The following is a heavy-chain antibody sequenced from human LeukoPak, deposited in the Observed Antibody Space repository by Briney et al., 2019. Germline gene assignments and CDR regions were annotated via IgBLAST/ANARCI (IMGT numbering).Heavy chain of an antibody. CDR2: INPNSGGT. CDR1: GYTFTGYY. CDR3: ARLAAGTRIVLDP. D-gene: IGHD6-13*01. Sequence: ASVKVSCRASGYTFTGYYMHWVRQAPGQGLEWMGWINPNSGGTNYAQKFQGRVTMTRDTSISTAYMELSRLRSDDTAVYYCARLAAGTRIVLDPWGQGTLVTVSS. J-gene: IGHJ5*02. V-gene: IGHV1-2*02.